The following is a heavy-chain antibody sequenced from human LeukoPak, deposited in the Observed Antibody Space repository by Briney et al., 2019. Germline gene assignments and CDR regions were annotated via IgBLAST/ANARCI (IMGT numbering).Heavy chain of an antibody. D-gene: IGHD3-9*01. CDR2: IIPIFGTA. CDR1: GGTFSSYA. CDR3: ARDSTYYDILTGYYTPLFDY. V-gene: IGHV1-69*13. J-gene: IGHJ4*02. Sequence: GASVKVSCKASGGTFSSYAISWVRQAPGQGLEWMGGIIPIFGTANYAQKFLGRVTITADESTSTAYMELSSLRSEDTAVYYCARDSTYYDILTGYYTPLFDYWGQGTLVTVSS.